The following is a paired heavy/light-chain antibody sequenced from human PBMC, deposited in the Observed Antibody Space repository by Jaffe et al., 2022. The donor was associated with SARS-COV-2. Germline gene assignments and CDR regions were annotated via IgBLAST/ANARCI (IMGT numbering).Light chain of an antibody. V-gene: IGKV3-15*01. CDR3: QQYNNWPRT. Sequence: EIVMTQSPATLSVSPGERATLSCRASQSVNSDLVWYQQKPGQAPRLLIYGASARATGIPARFSGSGSGTEFTLTISSLQSEDFAVYYCQQYNNWPRTFGQGTKVEMK. CDR1: QSVNSD. CDR2: GAS. J-gene: IGKJ1*01.
Heavy chain of an antibody. CDR3: ARDEDL. J-gene: IGHJ5*02. Sequence: QVQLVQSGAEVKKPGASVKFSCTASGYTFTDYAIHWVRQAPGQRLEWIGWISAGSGDTRYSQTFQDRLTITRDTSASTAYMELTSLESEDTAVYYCARDEDLWGQGTLVTVSS. CDR1: GYTFTDYA. V-gene: IGHV1-3*01. CDR2: ISAGSGDT.